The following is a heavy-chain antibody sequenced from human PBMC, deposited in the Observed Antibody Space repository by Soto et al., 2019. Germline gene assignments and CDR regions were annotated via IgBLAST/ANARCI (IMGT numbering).Heavy chain of an antibody. CDR1: GYTLTELS. Sequence: ASVKVSCKVSGYTLTELSMHWVRQAPGKGLEWMGGFDPEDGETIYAQKFQGRVTMTEDTSTDTAYMELSSLRSEDTAVYYCATYDSGSYLGWFDPWGQGTLVTVSS. J-gene: IGHJ5*02. D-gene: IGHD1-26*01. CDR3: ATYDSGSYLGWFDP. CDR2: FDPEDGET. V-gene: IGHV1-24*01.